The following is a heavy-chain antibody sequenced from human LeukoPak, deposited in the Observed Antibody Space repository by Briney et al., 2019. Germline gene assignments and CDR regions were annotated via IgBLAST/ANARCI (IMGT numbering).Heavy chain of an antibody. J-gene: IGHJ3*01. V-gene: IGHV3-21*01. CDR3: SRDLVYSHGSGSFEAFDF. CDR2: ITSSSSYI. D-gene: IGHD3-10*01. CDR1: GFTFSSYN. Sequence: GGSLRLSCAASGFTFSSYNMNWVRQAPGKGLEWVSSITSSSSYIYYADSVKGRFTISRDNAKNSLFLQMNSLRAEDTAVYYCSRDLVYSHGSGSFEAFDFWGQGTLVTVSS.